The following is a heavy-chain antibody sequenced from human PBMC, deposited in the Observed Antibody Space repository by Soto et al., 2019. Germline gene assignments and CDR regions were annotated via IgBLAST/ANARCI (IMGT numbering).Heavy chain of an antibody. CDR1: GGSVTSDEDY. J-gene: IGHJ4*02. D-gene: IGHD5-18*01. CDR3: ATESGSTYGYFDH. Sequence: SETLSLTCTVSGGSVTSDEDYWTWLRQSPGQGLEWIGYISNSGSTGYNPSLKTRLSMSVDRSKNQFTLRLTSVTAADTAVYFCATESGSTYGYFDHWGQGTQVTVSS. CDR2: ISNSGST. V-gene: IGHV4-30-4*01.